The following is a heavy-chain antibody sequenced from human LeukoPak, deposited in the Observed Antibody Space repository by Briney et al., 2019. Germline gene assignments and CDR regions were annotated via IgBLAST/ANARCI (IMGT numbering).Heavy chain of an antibody. J-gene: IGHJ4*02. D-gene: IGHD6-19*01. CDR2: IYWDDDK. V-gene: IGHV2-5*02. CDR3: AHRLGKVWSSGWAFDY. CDR1: GFSLSTSGVG. Sequence: SGPTLVNPTQTLTLTCTFSGFSLSTSGVGVGWIRQPPGKALEWLALIYWDDDKRYSPSLKSRLTITKDTSKNQVVLTMTNMDPVDTATYYCAHRLGKVWSSGWAFDYWGQGTLVTVSS.